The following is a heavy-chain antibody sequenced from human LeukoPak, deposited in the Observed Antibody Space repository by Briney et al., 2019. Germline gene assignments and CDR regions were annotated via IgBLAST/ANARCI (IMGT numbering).Heavy chain of an antibody. J-gene: IGHJ4*02. V-gene: IGHV3-23*01. CDR2: ITGSGGST. Sequence: GGSLRLSCAASGFTFSSYAMSWVRQAPGKGLEWVSTITGSGGSTYYADSVKGRFTISRDNSKNTLYLQMNSLRAEDTAVYYCAKLFKAAAELSFDYWGQGTLVTVSS. CDR1: GFTFSSYA. D-gene: IGHD6-13*01. CDR3: AKLFKAAAELSFDY.